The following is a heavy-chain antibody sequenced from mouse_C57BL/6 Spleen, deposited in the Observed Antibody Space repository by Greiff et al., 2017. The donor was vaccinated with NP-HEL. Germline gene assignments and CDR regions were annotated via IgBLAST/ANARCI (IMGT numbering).Heavy chain of an antibody. CDR1: GYSFTGYY. J-gene: IGHJ1*03. V-gene: IGHV1-42*01. CDR3: ARSADYGSSYWYFDV. Sequence: VQLQQSGPELVKPGASVKISCKASGYSFTGYYMNWVKQSPEKSLEWIGEINPSTGGTTYNQKVKAKATLTVDKSSSTAYMQLKSLTSEDSAVYYCARSADYGSSYWYFDVWGTGTTVTVSS. D-gene: IGHD1-1*01. CDR2: INPSTGGT.